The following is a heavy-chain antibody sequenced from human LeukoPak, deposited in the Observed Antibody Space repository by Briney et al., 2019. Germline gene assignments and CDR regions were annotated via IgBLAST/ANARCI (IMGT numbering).Heavy chain of an antibody. CDR1: GFTVSSNY. Sequence: PGGSLRLSCAASGFTVSSNYMSWVRQAPGKGLEWVSVIYSGGSTYYADSVKGRFTISRDNSKNTLYLQMNSLRAEDTAVYYCARDRRGYCSGSSCSPGYYFDYWGQGTLVTVSS. D-gene: IGHD2-15*01. CDR3: ARDRRGYCSGSSCSPGYYFDY. CDR2: IYSGGST. V-gene: IGHV3-53*01. J-gene: IGHJ4*02.